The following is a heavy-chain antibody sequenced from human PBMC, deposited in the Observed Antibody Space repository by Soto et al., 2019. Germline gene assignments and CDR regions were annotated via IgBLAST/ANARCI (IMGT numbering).Heavy chain of an antibody. CDR1: GGTFSNHA. D-gene: IGHD2-21*02. CDR3: ARDDATYCGGDCYRYFYYGMDA. V-gene: IGHV1-69*01. Sequence: QVQLVQSGAEVKQPGSSVKVSCKASGGTFSNHAISWVRQAPGQGLEWVGGIIPMFPTADYAQRFQGRVTITANDTTTTVYMELSGLRSEDTAMYYCARDDATYCGGDCYRYFYYGMDAWGQGTTVTVS. CDR2: IIPMFPTA. J-gene: IGHJ6*02.